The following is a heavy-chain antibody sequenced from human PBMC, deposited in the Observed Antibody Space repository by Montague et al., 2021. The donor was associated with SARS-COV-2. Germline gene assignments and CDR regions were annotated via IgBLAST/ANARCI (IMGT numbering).Heavy chain of an antibody. Sequence: SETLSLTCAVYGGSLSDHYWSWIRQPPGKGLEWIGQINESGSSNRNPSLKSRVTMSVDTSKNQFSLKLSSVTAADTAVYYCARVAVVVYHFFYMDVWGKGTPVTVSS. CDR2: INESGSS. D-gene: IGHD2-15*01. CDR3: ARVAVVVYHFFYMDV. J-gene: IGHJ6*03. V-gene: IGHV4-34*01. CDR1: GGSLSDHY.